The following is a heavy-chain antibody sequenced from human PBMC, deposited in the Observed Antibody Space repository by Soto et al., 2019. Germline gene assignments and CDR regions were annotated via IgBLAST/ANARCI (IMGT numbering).Heavy chain of an antibody. CDR1: GGTFSSYA. CDR3: GRDLPAMADGWAFDI. D-gene: IGHD5-18*01. V-gene: IGHV1-69*12. CDR2: IIPIFGTA. J-gene: IGHJ3*02. Sequence: QVQLVQSGAEVKKPGSSVKVSCKASGGTFSSYAISWVRQAPGQGLEWMGGIIPIFGTANYAQKFQGRVTTTADESTSTAYRELSSLRSEDTAVYYCGRDLPAMADGWAFDIWGQGTMVTVSS.